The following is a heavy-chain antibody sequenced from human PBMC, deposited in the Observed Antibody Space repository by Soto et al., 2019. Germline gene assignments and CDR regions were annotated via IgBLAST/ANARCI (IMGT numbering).Heavy chain of an antibody. Sequence: EVQLLESGGGLVQPGGSLRLSCAASGFTFSSYAMSWVRQAPGKGLEWVSAISGSGGSTYYADYVKGRFTISRDNSKNTRYLQMNSLRGEDTAVYYCAKEYAEEQLVPFDYWGQGTLVTVSS. D-gene: IGHD6-13*01. CDR1: GFTFSSYA. J-gene: IGHJ4*02. CDR2: ISGSGGST. V-gene: IGHV3-23*01. CDR3: AKEYAEEQLVPFDY.